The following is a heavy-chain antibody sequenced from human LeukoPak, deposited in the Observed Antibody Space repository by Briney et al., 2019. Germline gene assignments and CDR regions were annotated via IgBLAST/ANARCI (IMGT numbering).Heavy chain of an antibody. V-gene: IGHV3-23*01. CDR3: AKRYDFWSGYQGIDY. D-gene: IGHD3-3*01. CDR1: GFTFSSYA. J-gene: IGHJ4*02. Sequence: SGGSLRLSCAASGFTFSSYAMSWVRQAPGEGLEWVSAISGSGGSTYYADSVKGRFTISRDNSKNTLYLQMNSLRAEDTAVYYCAKRYDFWSGYQGIDYWGQGTLVTVSS. CDR2: ISGSGGST.